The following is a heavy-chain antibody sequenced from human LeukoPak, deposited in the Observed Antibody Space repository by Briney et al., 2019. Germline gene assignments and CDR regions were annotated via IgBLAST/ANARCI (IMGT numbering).Heavy chain of an antibody. D-gene: IGHD4-23*01. CDR3: ARYQGSVTVVTPSPLDY. Sequence: GTSLRLSRAASGFTFSDYYMSWIRQAPGKGLEWVSYISSSGSTIYYADSVKGRFTISRDNAKNSLYLQMNSLRAEDTAVYYCARYQGSVTVVTPSPLDYWGQGTLVTVSS. J-gene: IGHJ4*02. V-gene: IGHV3-11*01. CDR2: ISSSGSTI. CDR1: GFTFSDYY.